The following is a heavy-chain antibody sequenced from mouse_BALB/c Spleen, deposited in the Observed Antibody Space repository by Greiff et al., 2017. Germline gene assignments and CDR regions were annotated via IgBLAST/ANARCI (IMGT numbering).Heavy chain of an antibody. J-gene: IGHJ2*01. Sequence: EVQLQQSGAELVRSGASVKLSCTASGFNIKDYYMHWVKQRPEQGLEWIGWIDPENGDTEYAPKFQGKATMTADTSSNTAYLQLSSLTSEDTAVYYCNAQLTGSWYLDYWGQGTTLTVSS. CDR3: NAQLTGSWYLDY. D-gene: IGHD4-1*01. CDR2: IDPENGDT. V-gene: IGHV14-4*02. CDR1: GFNIKDYY.